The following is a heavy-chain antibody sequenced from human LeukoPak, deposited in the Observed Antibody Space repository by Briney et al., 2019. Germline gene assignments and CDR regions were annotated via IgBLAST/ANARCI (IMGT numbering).Heavy chain of an antibody. CDR1: GFTFSSYS. CDR2: ISSSSSYI. J-gene: IGHJ6*03. Sequence: PGGSLRLPCAASGFTFSSYSMNWVRQAPGKGLEWVSSISSSSSYIYYADSVKGRFTISRDNAKNSLYLQMNSRRAEDTAVYYCARDGEQQLYYYYYMDVWGKGTTVTVSS. D-gene: IGHD6-13*01. V-gene: IGHV3-21*01. CDR3: ARDGEQQLYYYYYMDV.